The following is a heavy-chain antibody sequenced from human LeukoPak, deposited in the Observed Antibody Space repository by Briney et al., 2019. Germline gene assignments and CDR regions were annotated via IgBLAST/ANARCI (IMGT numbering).Heavy chain of an antibody. D-gene: IGHD2-2*01. Sequence: LTGGSLRLSCATSGFTFSSYAMSWVRQAPGKGLEWVSAISGSGGSTYYADSVKGRFTISRDNSKNTLYLQMNSLRAEDTAVYYCAKDRVPAAMRSYFDYWGQGTLVTVSS. CDR3: AKDRVPAAMRSYFDY. J-gene: IGHJ4*02. CDR1: GFTFSSYA. V-gene: IGHV3-23*01. CDR2: ISGSGGST.